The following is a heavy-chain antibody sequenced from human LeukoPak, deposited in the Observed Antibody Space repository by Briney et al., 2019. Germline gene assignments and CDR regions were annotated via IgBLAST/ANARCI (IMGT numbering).Heavy chain of an antibody. Sequence: SETLSLTCTVSGGSISSYYWSWIRQPPGKGLEWIGYIYYSGSTNYNPSLKSRVTISVDTSKNQFSLKLSSVTAEDTAVYYCARESITMIVVELDAFDIWGQGTMVTVSS. CDR2: IYYSGST. J-gene: IGHJ3*02. V-gene: IGHV4-59*01. D-gene: IGHD3-22*01. CDR1: GGSISSYY. CDR3: ARESITMIVVELDAFDI.